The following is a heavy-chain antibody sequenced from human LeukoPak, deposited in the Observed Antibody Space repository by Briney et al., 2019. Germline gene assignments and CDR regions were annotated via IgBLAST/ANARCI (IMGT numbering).Heavy chain of an antibody. J-gene: IGHJ4*02. V-gene: IGHV1-2*02. CDR1: GYTFIGYF. D-gene: IGHD2-8*02. CDR2: INPNSGDT. CDR3: SRAADVVPVPPSDD. Sequence: ASVKVSCKASGYTFIGYFMHWVRQAPGQGLEWMGWINPNSGDTNYAQKFKGRVTMTRDTSISAAYTELSSLRFDDTAVYYCSRAADVVPVPPSDDWGQGTLVTVSS.